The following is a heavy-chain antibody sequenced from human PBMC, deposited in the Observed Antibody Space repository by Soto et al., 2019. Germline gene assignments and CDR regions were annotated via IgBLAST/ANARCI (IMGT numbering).Heavy chain of an antibody. CDR2: FDPEDGET. Sequence: ASVKVSCKVSGYTLTELSMHWVRQAPGKGLEWMGGFDPEDGETIYAQKFQGRVTMTEDTSTDTAYMELSSLRSEDTAVYYCATGRGYDFWSGYYGAFDIWGQGTMVTVSS. CDR3: ATGRGYDFWSGYYGAFDI. V-gene: IGHV1-24*01. J-gene: IGHJ3*02. D-gene: IGHD3-3*01. CDR1: GYTLTELS.